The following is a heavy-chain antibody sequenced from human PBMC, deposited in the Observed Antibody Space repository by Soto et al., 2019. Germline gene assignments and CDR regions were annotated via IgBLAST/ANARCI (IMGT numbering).Heavy chain of an antibody. CDR2: ISYDGGNE. V-gene: IGHV3-30-3*01. CDR1: RFSFSTYA. D-gene: IGHD1-26*01. Sequence: QVQLVESGGGVVQPGRSLRLSCAASRFSFSTYAIHWVRQAPGKGLEWVAGISYDGGNEYYADSVKGRFTISRDNSKSTLYLKMNSLGPDDTAVYYCARDRSGSHEIDDSLDMWGRGTMVTVSS. J-gene: IGHJ3*02. CDR3: ARDRSGSHEIDDSLDM.